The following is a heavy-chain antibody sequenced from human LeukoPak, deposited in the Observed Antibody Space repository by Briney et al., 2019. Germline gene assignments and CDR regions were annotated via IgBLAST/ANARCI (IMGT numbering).Heavy chain of an antibody. CDR2: FDPEDGET. V-gene: IGHV1-24*01. CDR3: ARIYYYDSSGPGGYFDY. Sequence: VASVKVSCKVSGYTLTELSMHWVRQAPGKGLEWMGGFDPEDGETIYAQKFQGRVTMTRDTSTSTVYMELSSLRSEDTAVYYCARIYYYDSSGPGGYFDYWGQGTLVTVSS. CDR1: GYTLTELS. D-gene: IGHD3-22*01. J-gene: IGHJ4*02.